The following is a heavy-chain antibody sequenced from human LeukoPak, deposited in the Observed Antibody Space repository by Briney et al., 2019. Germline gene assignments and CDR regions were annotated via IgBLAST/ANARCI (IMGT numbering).Heavy chain of an antibody. CDR3: ARDEYLSSGWSGDWFDP. Sequence: SETLSLTCSVSGGSITSSSYYWGWIRQPPEKGLKWIGSIYYSGSTYYNPSLKSRVTISVDTSKNQFSLKVSSVTAADTAVYYCARDEYLSSGWSGDWFDPWGQGTLVTVSS. V-gene: IGHV4-39*07. J-gene: IGHJ5*02. CDR1: GGSITSSSYY. CDR2: IYYSGST. D-gene: IGHD6-25*01.